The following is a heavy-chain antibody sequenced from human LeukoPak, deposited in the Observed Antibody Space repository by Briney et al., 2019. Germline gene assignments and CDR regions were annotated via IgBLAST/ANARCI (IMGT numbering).Heavy chain of an antibody. CDR2: MNPNSGNT. CDR3: ARVSPQYYYDSSGYSDAFDI. J-gene: IGHJ3*02. D-gene: IGHD3-22*01. V-gene: IGHV1-8*01. CDR1: GYTFTSYD. Sequence: ASVKVSCKASGYTFTSYDINWVRQATGQGLEWMGWMNPNSGNTGYAQKFQGRVTMTRNTSISTAYMELSSLRSEDTAVYYCARVSPQYYYDSSGYSDAFDIWGQGTMVTVSS.